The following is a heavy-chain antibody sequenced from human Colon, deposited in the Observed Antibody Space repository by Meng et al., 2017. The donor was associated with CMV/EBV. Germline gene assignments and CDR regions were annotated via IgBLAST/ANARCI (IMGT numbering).Heavy chain of an antibody. CDR3: ARLNGGNSGDWFDP. CDR1: GFPFTSYS. Sequence: ASGFPFTSYSFTGVRQAPGQGLEWLGWISAYNGNTNYAQIVQGRVTMTTDPSTTTTYLELRNLRSDDTAVYYCARLNGGNSGDWFDPWGQGTLVTVSS. CDR2: ISAYNGNT. D-gene: IGHD4-23*01. V-gene: IGHV1-18*04. J-gene: IGHJ5*02.